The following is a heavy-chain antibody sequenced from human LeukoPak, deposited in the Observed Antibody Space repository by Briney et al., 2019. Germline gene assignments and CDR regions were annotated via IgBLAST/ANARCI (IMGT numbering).Heavy chain of an antibody. D-gene: IGHD3-10*01. Sequence: SETLSLTCTVSGGSISGSSYYWGWIRQPPGKGLEWIGSIYYSGSTYYNPSLKSRVTISVDTSKNQFSLKLSSVTAADTAVYYCARSSMVRGVIIAPLNWGQGTLVTVSS. V-gene: IGHV4-39*01. CDR2: IYYSGST. J-gene: IGHJ4*02. CDR3: ARSSMVRGVIIAPLN. CDR1: GGSISGSSYY.